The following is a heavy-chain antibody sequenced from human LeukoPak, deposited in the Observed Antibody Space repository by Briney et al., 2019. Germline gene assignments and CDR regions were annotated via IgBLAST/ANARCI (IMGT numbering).Heavy chain of an antibody. CDR2: IIPILGIA. D-gene: IGHD4-17*01. V-gene: IGHV1-69*04. CDR1: GGTFSSYA. J-gene: IGHJ4*02. Sequence: SVKVSCRASGGTFSSYAISWVRQAPGQGLEWMGRIIPILGIANYAQKFQGRVTITADKSTSTAYMELSSLRSEDTAVYYCARGTGDYVPVYWGQGTLVTVSS. CDR3: ARGTGDYVPVY.